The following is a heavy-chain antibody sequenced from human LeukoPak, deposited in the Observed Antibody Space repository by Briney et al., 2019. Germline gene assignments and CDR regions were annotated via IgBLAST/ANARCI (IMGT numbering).Heavy chain of an antibody. D-gene: IGHD2-15*01. CDR3: ARDRYCSGGSCYRFDY. CDR2: ISSSGSTI. V-gene: IGHV3-11*01. J-gene: IGHJ4*02. Sequence: GGSLRLSCAASGFTFSDYYMSWIRQAPGKGLEWVSYISSSGSTIYYADSVKGRFTISRDNAKNSLYLQMNSLRAEDTAVYYCARDRYCSGGSCYRFDYWGQETLVTVSS. CDR1: GFTFSDYY.